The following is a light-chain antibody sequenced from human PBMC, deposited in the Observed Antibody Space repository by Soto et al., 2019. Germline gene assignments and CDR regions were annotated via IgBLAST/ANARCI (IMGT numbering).Light chain of an antibody. J-gene: IGKJ3*01. CDR2: AAS. CDR3: QHSYSTPIT. CDR1: QSISSY. Sequence: DIQMTQSPSSLSASVGDRVTITCRASQSISSYLNWYQQKPGKAPKLLIYAASSLQSGVPSRFSGSGSGTDFTLTISSLQPEDFATYYSQHSYSTPITFGPGTKVDIK. V-gene: IGKV1-39*01.